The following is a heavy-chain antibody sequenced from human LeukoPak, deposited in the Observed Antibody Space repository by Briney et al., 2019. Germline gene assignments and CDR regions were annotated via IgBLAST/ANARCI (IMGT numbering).Heavy chain of an antibody. D-gene: IGHD6-19*01. CDR3: ARPNERIAVGGTLWFDP. CDR2: INHSGST. J-gene: IGHJ5*02. CDR1: GGSFSGYY. V-gene: IGHV4-34*01. Sequence: PSETLSLTCAVYGGSFSGYYWSWIRQPPGKGLEWIGEINHSGSTNYNPSLKSRVTISVDTSKNQFSLKLSSVTAADTAVYYCARPNERIAVGGTLWFDPWGQGTLVTVSS.